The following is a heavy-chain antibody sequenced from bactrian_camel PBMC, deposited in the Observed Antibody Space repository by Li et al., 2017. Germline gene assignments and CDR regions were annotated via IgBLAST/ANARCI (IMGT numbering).Heavy chain of an antibody. Sequence: HVQLVESGGGSVQVGGSLRLSCAVPRSLYANECMGWFRQAPGKEREAVAAIVRGSHTDYHAAVKGRFTISQDTPKNTVYLQMNSLKTDDTGVYYCAAGPQRKYYSGDYCPLDFGYWGAGTQVTVS. V-gene: IGHV3S53*01. CDR1: RSLYANEC. D-gene: IGHD2*01. J-gene: IGHJ6*01. CDR3: AAGPQRKYYSGDYCPLDFGY. CDR2: IVRGSHT.